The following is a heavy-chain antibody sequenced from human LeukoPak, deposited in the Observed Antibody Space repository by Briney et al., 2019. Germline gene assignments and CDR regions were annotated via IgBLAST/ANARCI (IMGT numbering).Heavy chain of an antibody. J-gene: IGHJ4*02. CDR1: GFTFSSYS. V-gene: IGHV3-21*01. CDR3: ARGTTGADAGFDY. CDR2: ISSSSSCI. Sequence: GGSLRLSCAASGFTFSSYSMNWVRQAPGKGLEWVSSISSSSSCIYYADSVKGRFTISRDNAKNSLYLQMNSLRAEDTAVYYYARGTTGADAGFDYWGQGTLVTVSS. D-gene: IGHD1-1*01.